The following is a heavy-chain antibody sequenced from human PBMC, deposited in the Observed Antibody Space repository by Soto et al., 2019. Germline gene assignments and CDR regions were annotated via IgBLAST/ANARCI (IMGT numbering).Heavy chain of an antibody. CDR1: GGSISTSRSY. CDR2: IFYSGST. CDR3: ARQPTTGDTDLWFDP. Sequence: SETLSLTCNVSGGSISTSRSYWAWIRQPPGKGLEWLANIFYSGSTYYNPSLASRVTVSVDTSKNESSLKLRSVTAADTAVYYCARQPTTGDTDLWFDPSGQGTLVTVSS. V-gene: IGHV4-39*01. D-gene: IGHD2-21*01. J-gene: IGHJ5*02.